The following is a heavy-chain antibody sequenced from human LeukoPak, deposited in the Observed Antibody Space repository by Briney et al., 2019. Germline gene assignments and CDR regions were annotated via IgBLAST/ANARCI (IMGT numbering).Heavy chain of an antibody. CDR2: IYTSGST. CDR3: AGSIAAAGTFGY. CDR1: GGSISSYY. V-gene: IGHV4-4*07. Sequence: SETLSLTCTVSGGSISSYYWSWIRQPAGKGLEWIGRIYTSGSTNYNPSLKSRVTISVDTSKNQFSLKLSSVTAADTAVYYCAGSIAAAGTFGYWGQGTLVTVSS. J-gene: IGHJ4*02. D-gene: IGHD6-13*01.